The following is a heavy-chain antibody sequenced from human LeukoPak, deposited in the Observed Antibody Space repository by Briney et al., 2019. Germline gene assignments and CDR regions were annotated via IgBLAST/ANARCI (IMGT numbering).Heavy chain of an antibody. Sequence: HAGGSLRLSCAASGFSVNDNYMSWVRQAPGKGLEWVSIIYSGGATYYADSVKSRLSIYRHNSKNPLYLQMNSLRAEETAVYYCARHLGYTHGLGYWGQGTLVTVSP. CDR2: IYSGGAT. CDR1: GFSVNDNY. J-gene: IGHJ4*02. D-gene: IGHD5-18*01. V-gene: IGHV3-53*01. CDR3: ARHLGYTHGLGY.